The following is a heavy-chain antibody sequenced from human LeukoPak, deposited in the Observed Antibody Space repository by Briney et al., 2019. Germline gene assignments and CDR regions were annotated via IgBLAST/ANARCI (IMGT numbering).Heavy chain of an antibody. Sequence: PGGSLRLSCAASGFTVSSNYMSWVRQAPGKGLEWVSVIYSGGSTYYADSVKGRFTISRDNSKNTLYLQMNGLRAEGTAVYYCARSEYSSSPYYYYYMDVWGKGTTVTVPS. V-gene: IGHV3-53*01. CDR1: GFTVSSNY. CDR3: ARSEYSSSPYYYYYMDV. D-gene: IGHD6-6*01. J-gene: IGHJ6*03. CDR2: IYSGGST.